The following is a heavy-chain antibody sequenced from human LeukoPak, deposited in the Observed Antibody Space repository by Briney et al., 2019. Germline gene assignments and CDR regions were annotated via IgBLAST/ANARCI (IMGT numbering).Heavy chain of an antibody. CDR1: GYTFIGYY. CDR2: INPDSGGT. D-gene: IGHD3-16*01. V-gene: IGHV1-2*06. Sequence: ASVRVSCKASGYTFIGYYMHWVRQAPGQGLEWMGRINPDSGGTNFAQRFQGRVTMTRDTPINTAYMELSRLRSDDTAIHYCARELGGSYNRFDPWGQGTLVTVSS. CDR3: ARELGGSYNRFDP. J-gene: IGHJ5*02.